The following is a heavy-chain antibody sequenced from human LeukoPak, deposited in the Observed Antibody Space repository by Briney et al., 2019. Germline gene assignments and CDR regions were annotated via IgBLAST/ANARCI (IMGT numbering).Heavy chain of an antibody. V-gene: IGHV3-11*04. Sequence: GGSLRLSCVASGFSFSDYYMSWIRQAPGKGLEWVSYIGSTIYYADSVKGRFTISRDNSKNTLYLQMNSLRAEDTAVYYCASQPTPYYYDSSGPHYYYYGMDVWGQGTTVTVSS. CDR2: IGSTI. J-gene: IGHJ6*02. CDR3: ASQPTPYYYDSSGPHYYYYGMDV. CDR1: GFSFSDYY. D-gene: IGHD3-22*01.